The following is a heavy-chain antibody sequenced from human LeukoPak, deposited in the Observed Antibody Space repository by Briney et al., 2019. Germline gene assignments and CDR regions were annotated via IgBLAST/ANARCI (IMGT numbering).Heavy chain of an antibody. V-gene: IGHV3-13*01. D-gene: IGHD1-26*01. CDR3: ARALSGTETDFDY. CDR1: GFTFSSYD. CDR2: IGTAGDT. Sequence: GGSLRLSCAASGFTFSSYDMHWVRQATGKGLEWVSAIGTAGDTYYPGSVKGRFTISRENAKNSLYLQMNSLRAGDTAVYYCARALSGTETDFDYWGQGTLVTVSS. J-gene: IGHJ4*02.